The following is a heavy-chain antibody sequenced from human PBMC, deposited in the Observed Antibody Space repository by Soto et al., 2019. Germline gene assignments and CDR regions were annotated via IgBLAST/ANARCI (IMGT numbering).Heavy chain of an antibody. CDR1: DGSLSNYY. Sequence: QVQLQESGPGLVKPSETLSLTCTISDGSLSNYYWSWIRQPPGKGLEWIGYMFDKGNTNYNPSLKSRVTMSLDTSKNQFSLKVTSVTAADTAVYYCARAGVLRYFGSIWGQGTTVSVSS. V-gene: IGHV4-59*01. J-gene: IGHJ3*02. CDR3: ARAGVLRYFGSI. D-gene: IGHD3-9*01. CDR2: MFDKGNT.